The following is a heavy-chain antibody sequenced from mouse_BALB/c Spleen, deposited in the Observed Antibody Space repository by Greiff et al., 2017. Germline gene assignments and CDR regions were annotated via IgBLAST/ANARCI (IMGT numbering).Heavy chain of an antibody. Sequence: EVQLQESGAELVRPGSSVKISCKASGYSFTGYFMNWVKQSHGKSLEWIGRINPYNGDTFYNQKFKGKATLTVDKSSSTAHMELLSLTSEDSAVYYCGPDYGYEGAMDYWGQGTSVTVSA. D-gene: IGHD1-2*01. V-gene: IGHV1-37*01. J-gene: IGHJ4*01. CDR2: INPYNGDT. CDR3: GPDYGYEGAMDY. CDR1: GYSFTGYF.